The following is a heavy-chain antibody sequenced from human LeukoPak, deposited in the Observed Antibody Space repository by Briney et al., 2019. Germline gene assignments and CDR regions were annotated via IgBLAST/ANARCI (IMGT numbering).Heavy chain of an antibody. CDR3: ARTTVKGTYYYYMDV. J-gene: IGHJ6*03. CDR2: IIPIFGTA. CDR1: GGTFSSYA. V-gene: IGHV1-69*05. D-gene: IGHD4-11*01. Sequence: ASVKVSCKASGGTFSSYAISWVRQAPGQGLEWMGGIIPIFGTANYAQKFQGRVTITTDESTSTAYMELSSLRSEDTAVYYCARTTVKGTYYYYMDVWGKGTTVTVSS.